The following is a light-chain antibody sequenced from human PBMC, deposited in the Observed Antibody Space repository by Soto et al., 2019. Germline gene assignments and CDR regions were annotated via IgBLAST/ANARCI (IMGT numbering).Light chain of an antibody. CDR3: ISYTGSSTSYV. Sequence: QSVLTQPASVSGSPGQSITISCSGTRGDIGSYNYVAWYQQFPGKTPKILIYGVSNRPSGVSSRFSGSKSGNTASLTISGLQAEDEADYYCISYTGSSTSYVCGSGTKVTV. CDR1: RGDIGSYNY. V-gene: IGLV2-14*01. J-gene: IGLJ1*01. CDR2: GVS.